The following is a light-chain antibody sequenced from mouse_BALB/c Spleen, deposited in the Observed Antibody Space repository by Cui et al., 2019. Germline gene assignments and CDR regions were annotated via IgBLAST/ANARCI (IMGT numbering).Light chain of an antibody. CDR3: LQRNAYPYT. CDR1: PGISGN. J-gene: IGKJ2*01. V-gene: IGKV9-123*01. CDR2: STS. Sequence: DIQLIQFPSSMFPSLRDRVSLSRRASPGISGNLHWYQQKPGGTIKPLLYSTSNLDSGVPSRFSGSGSGSDYSLTISSLESEDFADYYCLQRNAYPYTFGGGTKLEIK.